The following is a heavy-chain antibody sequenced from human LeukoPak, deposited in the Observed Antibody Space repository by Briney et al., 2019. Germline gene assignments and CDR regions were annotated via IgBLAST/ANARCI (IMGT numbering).Heavy chain of an antibody. D-gene: IGHD3-22*01. Sequence: PSETLSLTCTVSGGSVSSGSYYWSWIRQPPGKGLEWIGYIYYSGSTNYNPSLKSRVTISVDTSKNQFSLKLSSVTAADTAVYYCARGNYYDSSGYYPGGADYWGQGTLVTVSS. CDR2: IYYSGST. CDR1: GGSVSSGSYY. J-gene: IGHJ4*02. CDR3: ARGNYYDSSGYYPGGADY. V-gene: IGHV4-61*01.